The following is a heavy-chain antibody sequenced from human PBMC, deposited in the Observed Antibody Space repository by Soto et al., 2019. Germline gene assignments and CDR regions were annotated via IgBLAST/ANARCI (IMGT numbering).Heavy chain of an antibody. V-gene: IGHV1-18*01. CDR1: GYTLSSYG. Sequence: QEQLVQTGAEVKKPGASVKVSCKASGYTLSSYGISWVRQSPGLGLEGMGWINTYNGATNYAQKFQGRVTMTRDTSTNQAYIELRSLRSDDTAVYFCARYCSGGSCHRGVPDYWGQGTLVTVSS. D-gene: IGHD2-15*01. CDR3: ARYCSGGSCHRGVPDY. CDR2: INTYNGAT. J-gene: IGHJ4*02.